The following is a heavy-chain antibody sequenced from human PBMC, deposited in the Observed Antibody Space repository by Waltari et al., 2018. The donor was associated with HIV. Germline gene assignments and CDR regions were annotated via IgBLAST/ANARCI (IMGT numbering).Heavy chain of an antibody. CDR1: GGSFSGYY. CDR2: INHSGST. J-gene: IGHJ5*02. V-gene: IGHV4-34*01. D-gene: IGHD3-9*01. Sequence: QVQLQQWGAGLLKPSETLSLTCAVYGGSFSGYYWSWIRQPPGKGLEWIGEINHSGSTNYNPSLKSRVTISVDTSKNQFSLKLSSVTAADTAVYYCARKRVLTGYYKGWFDPWGQGTLVTVSS. CDR3: ARKRVLTGYYKGWFDP.